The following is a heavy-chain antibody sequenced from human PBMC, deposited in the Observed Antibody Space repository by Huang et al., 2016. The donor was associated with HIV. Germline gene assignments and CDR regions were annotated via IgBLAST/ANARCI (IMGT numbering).Heavy chain of an antibody. J-gene: IGHJ4*01. Sequence: QVQLVQSGAEVKKPGASVRVSCRASGYTFTSYDINWVRQATGQRPEWMGGRSANSGNMGSAHNFQGRVIMTRNVAIDTAYMELSGLRSDDTAVYYCARSRILDFWGQGTLVIVSS. CDR2: RSANSGNM. CDR3: ARSRILDF. V-gene: IGHV1-8*01. CDR1: GYTFTSYD.